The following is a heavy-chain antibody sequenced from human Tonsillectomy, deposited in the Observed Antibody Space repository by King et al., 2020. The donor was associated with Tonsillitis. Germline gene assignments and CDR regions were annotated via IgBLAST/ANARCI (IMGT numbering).Heavy chain of an antibody. CDR3: ARVSGYSSSRYSGAFDI. D-gene: IGHD6-13*01. J-gene: IGHJ3*02. CDR1: GFTFSSYA. Sequence: VQLVESGGGVVQPGRSLRLSCAASGFTFSSYAMHWVRQAPGKGLECVAVISYDGSNKYYADSVKGRFTISRDNSKNTLYLQMNSLRAEDSAVYYCARVSGYSSSRYSGAFDIWGQGTMVTVSS. V-gene: IGHV3-30-3*01. CDR2: ISYDGSNK.